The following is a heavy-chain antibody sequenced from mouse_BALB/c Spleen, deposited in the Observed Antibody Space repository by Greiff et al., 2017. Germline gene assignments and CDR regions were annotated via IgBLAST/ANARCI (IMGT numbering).Heavy chain of an antibody. CDR2: INPGSGGT. CDR3: ARRARATDMEY. CDR1: GYAFTNYL. Sequence: QVQLQQSGAELVRPGTSVKVSCKASGYAFTNYLIEWVKQRPGQGLEWIGVINPGSGGTNYNEKFKGKATLTADKSSSTAYMQLSSLTTDDSAVYFCARRARATDMEYRGQGTSVTVSS. V-gene: IGHV1-54*01. D-gene: IGHD3-1*01. J-gene: IGHJ4*01.